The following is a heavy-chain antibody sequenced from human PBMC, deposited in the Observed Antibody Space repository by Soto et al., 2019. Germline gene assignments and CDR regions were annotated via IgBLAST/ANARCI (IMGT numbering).Heavy chain of an antibody. V-gene: IGHV3-30-3*01. Sequence: QVQLVESGGGVVQPGRSLSLSCAASGFTFSTYPIHWVRQAPGKGLEWLAMISYDGSQKYYADSVKGRLTISRDNSKNTLYLEMNSLRDEDTAVYYCARDRGSTGWDPWGQGTLVTVSS. J-gene: IGHJ5*02. CDR3: ARDRGSTGWDP. D-gene: IGHD6-19*01. CDR2: ISYDGSQK. CDR1: GFTFSTYP.